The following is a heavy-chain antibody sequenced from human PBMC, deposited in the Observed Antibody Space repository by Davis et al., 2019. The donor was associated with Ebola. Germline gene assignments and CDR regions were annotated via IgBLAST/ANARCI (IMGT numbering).Heavy chain of an antibody. CDR1: GFTLGDYA. V-gene: IGHV3-49*04. J-gene: IGHJ1*01. CDR2: IRSKAYGGTT. CDR3: TRSYDSRGFYPGYFHH. Sequence: GESLKISCTTSGFTLGDYAMSWVRQAPGKGLEWVGFIRSKAYGGTTEYAASVKGRFTISRDDSKSIAYLQMNSLETEDTAVYYCTRSYDSRGFYPGYFHHWGQGTLVTVSS. D-gene: IGHD3-22*01.